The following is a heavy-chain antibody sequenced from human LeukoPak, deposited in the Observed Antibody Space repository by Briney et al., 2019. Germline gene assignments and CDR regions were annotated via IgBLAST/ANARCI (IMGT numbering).Heavy chain of an antibody. CDR1: GGTFSSYA. V-gene: IGHV1-69*13. CDR3: ARDTGYCSGGSCFFDY. Sequence: SVKVSCKASGGTFSSYAISWVRQAPGQGLEWMGGIIPVFGTANYAQKFQGRVTITADESTSTAYMELSSLRSEDTAVYYCARDTGYCSGGSCFFDYWGQGTLVTVSS. J-gene: IGHJ4*02. D-gene: IGHD2-15*01. CDR2: IIPVFGTA.